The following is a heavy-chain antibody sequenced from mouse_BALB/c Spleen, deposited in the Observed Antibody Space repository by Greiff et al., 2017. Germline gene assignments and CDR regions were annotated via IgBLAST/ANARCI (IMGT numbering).Heavy chain of an antibody. CDR1: GYTFTSYW. J-gene: IGHJ2*01. D-gene: IGHD2-4*01. V-gene: IGHV1-4*01. CDR3: ASYYDYDYDY. CDR2: INPSTGYT. Sequence: VQLQQSGAELATPAASVKMSCKASGYTFTSYWMHWVKQRPGQGLEWIGYINPSTGYTEYNQKFKDKATLTAAKSSSTAYMQLSSLTSEDSAVYYCASYYDYDYDYWGQGTTLTVSS.